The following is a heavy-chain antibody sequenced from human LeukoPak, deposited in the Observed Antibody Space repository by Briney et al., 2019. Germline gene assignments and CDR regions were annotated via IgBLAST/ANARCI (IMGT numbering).Heavy chain of an antibody. D-gene: IGHD3-3*01. J-gene: IGHJ3*02. CDR3: ARDSLFASYAFDI. CDR2: IYHSGST. CDR1: GGSISSSNW. Sequence: PSETLSLTCAVSGGSISSSNWWSWVRQPPGKGLEWIGEIYHSGSTNYNPSLKSRVTISVDKSKNQFSLKLSSVTAADTAVYYCARDSLFASYAFDIWGQGTMVTVSS. V-gene: IGHV4-4*02.